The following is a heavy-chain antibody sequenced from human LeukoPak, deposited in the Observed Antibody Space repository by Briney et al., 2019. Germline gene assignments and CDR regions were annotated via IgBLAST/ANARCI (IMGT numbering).Heavy chain of an antibody. J-gene: IGHJ4*02. Sequence: PGGSLRLSCAASGSTFSAYWMSWVRQAPGKGLEWVANIKEDGSEKSYVESVKGRFTISRDNTKKSLYLQMNSLRAEDTALYYCGTVAAGYYFDNWGQGTLVTVSP. CDR3: GTVAAGYYFDN. CDR2: IKEDGSEK. CDR1: GSTFSAYW. D-gene: IGHD3-9*01. V-gene: IGHV3-7*05.